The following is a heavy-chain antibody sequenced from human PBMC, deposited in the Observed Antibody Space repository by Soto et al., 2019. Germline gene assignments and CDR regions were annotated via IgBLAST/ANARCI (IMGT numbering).Heavy chain of an antibody. CDR2: INSDGSST. CDR1: GFTFSSYW. D-gene: IGHD3-3*01. J-gene: IGHJ5*02. Sequence: GGSLRLSCAASGFTFSSYWMHWVRQAPGKGLVWVSRINSDGSSTSYADSVKGRFTISRDNAKNTLYLQMNSLRAEDTAVYYCARVSTGGYYDFWSGINWFDPWGQGTLVTVSS. V-gene: IGHV3-74*01. CDR3: ARVSTGGYYDFWSGINWFDP.